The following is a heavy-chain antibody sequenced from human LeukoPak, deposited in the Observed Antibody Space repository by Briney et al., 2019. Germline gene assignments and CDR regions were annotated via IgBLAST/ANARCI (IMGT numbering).Heavy chain of an antibody. J-gene: IGHJ4*02. CDR1: GFTFSSYS. D-gene: IGHD5-18*01. CDR3: AKNRGYSYGDPYYFDY. CDR2: ISSSSSYI. Sequence: GSLRLSCAASGFTFSSYSMNWVRQAPGKGLEWVSSISSSSSYIYYADSVKGRFTISRDNSKNTLYLQMNSLRAEDTAVYYCAKNRGYSYGDPYYFDYWGQGTLVTVSS. V-gene: IGHV3-21*04.